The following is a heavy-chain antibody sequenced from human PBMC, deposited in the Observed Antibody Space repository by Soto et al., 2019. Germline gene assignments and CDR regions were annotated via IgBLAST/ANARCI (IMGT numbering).Heavy chain of an antibody. CDR1: GGTFSSYA. V-gene: IGHV1-69*06. Sequence: SVKVSCKASGGTFSSYAISWVRQAPGQGLEWMGGIIPIFGTANYAQKFQGRVTITADKSTSTAYMELSSLRSEDTAVYYCAIVLRYFGLKWGYYYYGMDVWGQGTTVTVSS. J-gene: IGHJ6*02. D-gene: IGHD3-9*01. CDR3: AIVLRYFGLKWGYYYYGMDV. CDR2: IIPIFGTA.